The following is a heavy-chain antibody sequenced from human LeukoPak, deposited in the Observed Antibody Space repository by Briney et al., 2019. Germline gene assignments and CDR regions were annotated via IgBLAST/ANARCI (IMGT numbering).Heavy chain of an antibody. V-gene: IGHV3-23*01. D-gene: IGHD6-19*01. CDR2: INTGGAGT. J-gene: IGHJ4*02. Sequence: WGPLRLSCAASGFIFNSYAMSWVRQAPGKGLEGVSAINTGGAGTYYADSVKVRLTGARDNSTNTLYLQRTSPRAKDVPVYYCANAILTSGWYHFDNWGQGTMVTVSS. CDR3: ANAILTSGWYHFDN. CDR1: GFIFNSYA.